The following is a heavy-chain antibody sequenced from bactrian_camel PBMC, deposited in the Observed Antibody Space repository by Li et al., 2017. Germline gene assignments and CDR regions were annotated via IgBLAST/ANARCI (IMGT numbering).Heavy chain of an antibody. D-gene: IGHD6*01. CDR3: AAGEVPPGMRPVGETSSLGFGERDFDN. CDR2: IEGDGST. J-gene: IGHJ6*01. V-gene: IGHV3S53*01. CDR1: GYTYMIYC. Sequence: HVQLVESGGGSVQAGGSPRLSCEESGYTYMIYCMGWFRQAPGKERESVAAIEGDGSTTYTESVKGRFSISKDNAKNFVYLQMNSLKPEDTGMYYCAAGEVPPGMRPVGETSSLGFGERDFDNWGQGTQVTVS.